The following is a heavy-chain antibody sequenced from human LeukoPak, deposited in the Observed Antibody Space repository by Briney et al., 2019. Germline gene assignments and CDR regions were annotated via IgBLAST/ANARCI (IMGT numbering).Heavy chain of an antibody. CDR1: GGSISSYY. Sequence: SETLSLTCTVSGGSISSYYWSWSRQPPGKGLEWIGYIFYSGSTNYKPSLKSRVTISVDTSKNQFSLRLSSVTAADTAVYYCARHQSKRRVAPFDYWGPGSLVTVSS. V-gene: IGHV4-59*08. CDR2: IFYSGST. D-gene: IGHD1-1*01. CDR3: ARHQSKRRVAPFDY. J-gene: IGHJ4*02.